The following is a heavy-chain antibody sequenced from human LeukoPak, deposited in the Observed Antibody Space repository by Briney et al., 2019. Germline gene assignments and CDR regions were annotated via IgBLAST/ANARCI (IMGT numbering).Heavy chain of an antibody. J-gene: IGHJ5*02. CDR3: ARVSSIAAASNWFDP. CDR2: INPNSGGT. V-gene: IGHV1-2*02. CDR1: GYTFTGYY. D-gene: IGHD6-13*01. Sequence: GASVKVSCKASGYTFTGYYMHCVRQAPGQGLEWMGWINPNSGGTNYAQKFQGRVTMTRDTSISTAYMELSRLRSDDTAVYYCARVSSIAAASNWFDPWGQGTLVTVSS.